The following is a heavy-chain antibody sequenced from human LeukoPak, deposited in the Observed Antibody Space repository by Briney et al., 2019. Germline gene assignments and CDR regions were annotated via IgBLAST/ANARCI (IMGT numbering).Heavy chain of an antibody. V-gene: IGHV4-59*01. CDR2: IYYSGST. D-gene: IGHD3-16*01. CDR1: GGSISNYY. CDR3: AREGVVFGGAPTFDH. Sequence: PSETLSLTCNVSGGSISNYYWSWIRQPPGRRLEWIGYIYYSGSTRYSPSLKSRVTISLDMSKNQFSLKVNSVNAADTAVYYCAREGVVFGGAPTFDHWGQGVQVTVSS. J-gene: IGHJ4*02.